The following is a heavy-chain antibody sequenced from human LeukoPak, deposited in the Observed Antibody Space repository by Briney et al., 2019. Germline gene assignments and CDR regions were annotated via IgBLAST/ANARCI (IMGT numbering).Heavy chain of an antibody. V-gene: IGHV4-34*01. Sequence: SEILSLTCAVYGGSFSGYYWSWIRQPPGKGLEWIGEINHSGSTNYNPSLKSRVTISVDTSKNQFSLKLSSVTAADTAVYYCARGPRHYGSGSRYYYYGMDVWGKGTTVTVSS. CDR2: INHSGST. D-gene: IGHD3-10*01. CDR3: ARGPRHYGSGSRYYYYGMDV. J-gene: IGHJ6*04. CDR1: GGSFSGYY.